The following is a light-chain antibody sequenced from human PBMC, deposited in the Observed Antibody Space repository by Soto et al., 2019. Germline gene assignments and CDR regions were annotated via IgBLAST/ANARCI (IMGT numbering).Light chain of an antibody. CDR2: DAS. CDR3: QQYDNLPPFT. Sequence: DLQMTQSPSSLSASVGDRVTITCQASQDISNFLNWYQQKPGTAPKLLIYDASNLETGVPSRFSGSGSGTEFTFAISSLQPEGIATYYCQQYDNLPPFTCGPGTKVDTK. CDR1: QDISNF. V-gene: IGKV1-33*01. J-gene: IGKJ3*01.